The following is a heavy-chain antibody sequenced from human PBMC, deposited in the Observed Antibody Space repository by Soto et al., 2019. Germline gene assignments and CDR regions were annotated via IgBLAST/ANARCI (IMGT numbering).Heavy chain of an antibody. D-gene: IGHD6-6*01. V-gene: IGHV1-69*01. CDR1: GGTFSSYA. Sequence: QVQLVQSGAEVKKPGSSVKVSCKASGGTFSSYAISWVRQAPGQGLEWMGGIIPIFGTANYAQKFQGRVTITADESTSTAYMELSSLRSEDTAVYYCASAEYSSSFPQDYYYGMDVWGQGTTVTVSS. CDR3: ASAEYSSSFPQDYYYGMDV. CDR2: IIPIFGTA. J-gene: IGHJ6*02.